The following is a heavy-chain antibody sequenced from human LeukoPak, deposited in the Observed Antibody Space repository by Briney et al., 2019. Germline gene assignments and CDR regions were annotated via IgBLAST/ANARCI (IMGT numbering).Heavy chain of an antibody. CDR2: IYSGGST. V-gene: IGHV3-53*04. J-gene: IGHJ6*02. CDR1: GFTVSSNY. D-gene: IGHD4-17*01. Sequence: GGSLRLSCAASGFTVSSNYMSWARQAPGKGLEWVSVIYSGGSTYYADSVKGRFTISRHNSKNTLYLQMNSLRAEDTAVYYCARETDYGDYNYYVMDVWGQGTTVTVSS. CDR3: ARETDYGDYNYYVMDV.